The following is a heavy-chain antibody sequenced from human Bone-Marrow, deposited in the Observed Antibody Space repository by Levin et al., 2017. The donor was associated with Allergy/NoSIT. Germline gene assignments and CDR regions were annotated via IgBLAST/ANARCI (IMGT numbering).Heavy chain of an antibody. D-gene: IGHD2-15*01. V-gene: IGHV3-15*07. CDR2: IKSKTDGGTT. CDR1: GFTFSNAW. CDR3: TTGYCSGGSCSQIDY. J-gene: IGHJ4*02. Sequence: PGGSLRLSCAASGFTFSNAWMNWVRQAPGKGLEWVGRIKSKTDGGTTDYAAPVKGRFTISRDDSKNTLYLQMNSLKTEDTAVYYCTTGYCSGGSCSQIDYWGQGTLVTVSS.